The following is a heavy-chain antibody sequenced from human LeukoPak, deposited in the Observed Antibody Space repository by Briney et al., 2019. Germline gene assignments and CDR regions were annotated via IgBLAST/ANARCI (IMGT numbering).Heavy chain of an antibody. V-gene: IGHV1-46*01. J-gene: IGHJ6*02. CDR1: GYTFTSYY. CDR2: INPSGGST. CDR3: ARERVVPAAIQYYYYGTDV. Sequence: ASVKVSCKASGYTFTSYYMHWVRQAPGQGLEWMGIINPSGGSTSYAQKFQGRVTMTRDTSTSTVYMELSSLRSEDTAVYYCARERVVPAAIQYYYYGTDVWGQGTTVTVSS. D-gene: IGHD2-2*01.